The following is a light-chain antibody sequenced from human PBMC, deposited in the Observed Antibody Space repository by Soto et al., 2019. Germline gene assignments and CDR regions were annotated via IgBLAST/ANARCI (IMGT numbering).Light chain of an antibody. Sequence: EIVLTQSPATLSLSPGERAVLSCRASQGVGTYLARYQQRPGQAPRLLIYGASNRATGIPARFSGSGSGTDFTLTIGSLEPEDFAVYFGQQRNNWLTFGGGTKVEIK. CDR2: GAS. V-gene: IGKV3-11*01. CDR3: QQRNNWLT. J-gene: IGKJ4*01. CDR1: QGVGTY.